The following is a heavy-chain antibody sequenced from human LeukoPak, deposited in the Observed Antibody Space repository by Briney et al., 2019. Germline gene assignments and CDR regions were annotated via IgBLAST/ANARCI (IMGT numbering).Heavy chain of an antibody. D-gene: IGHD3-22*01. Sequence: GGSLRLSCAASGFTFSSYDMHWVRQATGKGLEWVSAIGTAGDTYYPGSVKGRFTISRENAKNSLYLQMNSLRAGDTAVYCCARGSSGYTLGYWGQGTLVTVSS. J-gene: IGHJ4*02. CDR3: ARGSSGYTLGY. V-gene: IGHV3-13*01. CDR1: GFTFSSYD. CDR2: IGTAGDT.